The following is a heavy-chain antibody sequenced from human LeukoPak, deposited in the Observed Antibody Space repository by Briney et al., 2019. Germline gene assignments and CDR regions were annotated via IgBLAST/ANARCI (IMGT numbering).Heavy chain of an antibody. CDR1: GDSISAGNYY. CDR3: ARIVGSGGHSSGWYDY. V-gene: IGHV4-61*02. J-gene: IGHJ4*02. CDR2: AYDTGST. D-gene: IGHD6-19*01. Sequence: PSETLSLTCTVSGDSISAGNYYWSWIRQPAGKGLEWVGRAYDTGSTWHSPSLKDRVTISIDTSRNQFSLNLNSVTAADTAVYFCARIVGSGGHSSGWYDYWGPGILVTVSS.